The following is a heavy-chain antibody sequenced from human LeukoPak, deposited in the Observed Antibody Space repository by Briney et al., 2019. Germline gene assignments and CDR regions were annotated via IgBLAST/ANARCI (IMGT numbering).Heavy chain of an antibody. V-gene: IGHV3-53*01. CDR2: IYSGGST. J-gene: IGHJ5*02. CDR1: GFTVSSNY. D-gene: IGHD3-10*01. CDR3: ARDRYYYGSGSLNRRDWFDP. Sequence: EGSLRLSCAASGFTVSSNYMSWVRQAPGKGLEWVSVIYSGGSTYYADSVKGRFTISRDNSKNTLYLQMNSLRAEDTAVYYCARDRYYYGSGSLNRRDWFDPWGQGTLVTVSS.